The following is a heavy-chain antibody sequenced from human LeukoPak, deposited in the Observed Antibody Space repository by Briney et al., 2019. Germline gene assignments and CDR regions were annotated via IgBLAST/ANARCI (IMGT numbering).Heavy chain of an antibody. V-gene: IGHV3-7*01. J-gene: IGHJ4*02. D-gene: IGHD1-26*01. CDR1: GFTFKNYR. Sequence: PGGSLRLSCTASGFTFKNYRMTWVRQAPGKGLEWVASMKDDGNEIQYVDSVKGRFTISRDNAKNSLYLQMNNLRAEDTAVYDCARNRATNDYWGQGILVTVSS. CDR2: MKDDGNEI. CDR3: ARNRATNDY.